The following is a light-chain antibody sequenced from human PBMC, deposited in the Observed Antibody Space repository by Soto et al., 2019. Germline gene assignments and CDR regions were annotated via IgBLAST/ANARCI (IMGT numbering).Light chain of an antibody. J-gene: IGLJ1*01. CDR3: CSYAGSSPSYV. CDR2: EGN. V-gene: IGLV2-23*01. CDR1: TSDIGSNNL. Sequence: QSALTQPASVSGSPGQSLTISGTGTTSDIGSNNLVSWYQQHPGKAPKIVIFEGNKRPSGVSDRFSGSKSGNTASLTIFGLQAEDEADYYCCSYAGSSPSYVFGTGTKVTVL.